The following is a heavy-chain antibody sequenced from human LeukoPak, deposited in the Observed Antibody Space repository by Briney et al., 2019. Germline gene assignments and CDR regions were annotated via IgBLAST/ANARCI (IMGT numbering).Heavy chain of an antibody. CDR2: ICDSGRTI. CDR1: GFTFSDYY. V-gene: IGHV3-11*01. CDR3: ARDRLGDYDHSGYYDK. Sequence: GGSLRLSCAASGFTFSDYYMSWIRQAPGKGLEWVSYICDSGRTIYYADSVKGRFTISRDDAKNSVYLQMNNLRAEDTAVYYFARDRLGDYDHSGYYDKWGQGTLVTVPS. J-gene: IGHJ4*02. D-gene: IGHD3-22*01.